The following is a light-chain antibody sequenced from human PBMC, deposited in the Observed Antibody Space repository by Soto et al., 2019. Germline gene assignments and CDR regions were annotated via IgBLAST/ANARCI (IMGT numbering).Light chain of an antibody. V-gene: IGLV2-14*01. CDR3: GSYTASNSWV. Sequence: QSVLTQPASVSGSPGQAITISCTGTNSDIGVYKYVSWYQQYPAKGPQPMIYEVINRPSGVSNRFSGAKSANSASRTIAELQAEDESHYYCGSYTASNSWVVGGGTQLT. CDR1: NSDIGVYKY. CDR2: EVI. J-gene: IGLJ3*02.